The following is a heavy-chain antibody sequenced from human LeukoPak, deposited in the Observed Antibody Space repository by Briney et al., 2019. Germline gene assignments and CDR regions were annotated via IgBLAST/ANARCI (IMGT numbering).Heavy chain of an antibody. Sequence: GGSLRLSCAASGFTFNTYPMHWVRQAPGKGLEWVSFIRYDGSNKYYADSVKGRFTISRDNSKNTLYLQMNSLRAEDTAVYYCAKVYYYDSSGPNDYWGQGTLVTVSS. J-gene: IGHJ4*02. CDR3: AKVYYYDSSGPNDY. CDR2: IRYDGSNK. CDR1: GFTFNTYP. D-gene: IGHD3-22*01. V-gene: IGHV3-30*02.